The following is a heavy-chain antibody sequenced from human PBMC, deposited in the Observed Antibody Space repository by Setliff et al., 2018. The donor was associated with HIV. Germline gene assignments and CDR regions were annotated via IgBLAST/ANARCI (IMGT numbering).Heavy chain of an antibody. V-gene: IGHV1-2*04. CDR3: ARGWSSSSGDYYYYGMDV. D-gene: IGHD6-6*01. Sequence: ASVKVSCKTSGGTLSNYVITWVRQAPGQGLEWMGWINPNSGGTNYAQKFQGWVTMTRDTSISTAYMELSRLRSDDTAVYYCARGWSSSSGDYYYYGMDVWGQGTTVTVSS. CDR2: INPNSGGT. CDR1: GGTLSNYV. J-gene: IGHJ6*02.